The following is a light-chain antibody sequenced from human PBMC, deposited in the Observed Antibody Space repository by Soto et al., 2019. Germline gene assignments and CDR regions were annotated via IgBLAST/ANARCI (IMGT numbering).Light chain of an antibody. CDR2: GAS. CDR1: QSVSSSY. J-gene: IGKJ1*01. CDR3: QQCGSSLPLT. V-gene: IGKV3-20*01. Sequence: EIVLTQSPGTLSLSPGERATLSCRASQSVSSSYLAWYQQKPGQAPRLLIYGASSRASGIPDRFSGSGSGTDFPLTISRLDPEDFAVYYCQQCGSSLPLTFGQGTKVEIK.